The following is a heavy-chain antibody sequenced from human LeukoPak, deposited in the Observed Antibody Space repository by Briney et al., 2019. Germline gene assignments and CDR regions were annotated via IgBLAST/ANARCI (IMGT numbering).Heavy chain of an antibody. V-gene: IGHV3-7*01. CDR1: GFTFRSFW. Sequence: GGSLRLSCAASGFTFRSFWMSWVRQAPGKGLEWVASIDQDGSEKYYVDSLKGRFTISRDNAKSSLYLQMDSLRAEDTAVYYCARDRRYGSGSYSPYFYYGMDVWGQGTTVTVSS. CDR3: ARDRRYGSGSYSPYFYYGMDV. J-gene: IGHJ6*02. CDR2: IDQDGSEK. D-gene: IGHD3-10*01.